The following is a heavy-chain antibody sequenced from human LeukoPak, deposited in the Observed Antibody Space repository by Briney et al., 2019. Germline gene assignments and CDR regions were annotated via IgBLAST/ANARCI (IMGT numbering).Heavy chain of an antibody. CDR1: GGTFSSYA. D-gene: IGHD2-21*02. Sequence: GASVKVACKVSGGTFSSYAISWVRHVPEQGLEWMGGVIPIVCTANYAQKFQGRVTITADKSTSTAYMELSSLRSEDTAVYYCARESGCGGDCYYFDYWGQGTLVIVSA. V-gene: IGHV1-69*06. CDR2: VIPIVCTA. J-gene: IGHJ4*02. CDR3: ARESGCGGDCYYFDY.